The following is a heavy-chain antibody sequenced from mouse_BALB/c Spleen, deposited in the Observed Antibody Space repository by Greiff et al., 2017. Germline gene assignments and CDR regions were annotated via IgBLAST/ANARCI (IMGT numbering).Heavy chain of an antibody. V-gene: IGHV5-6-3*01. CDR1: GFTFSSYG. D-gene: IGHD2-1*01. J-gene: IGHJ3*01. CDR3: ARSYGNWFAY. Sequence: EVKLQESGGGLVQPGGSLKLSCAASGFTFSSYGMSWVRQTPDKRLELVATINSNGGSTYYPDSVKGRFTISRDNAKNTLYLQMSSLKSEDTAMYYCARSYGNWFAYWGQGTLVTVSA. CDR2: INSNGGST.